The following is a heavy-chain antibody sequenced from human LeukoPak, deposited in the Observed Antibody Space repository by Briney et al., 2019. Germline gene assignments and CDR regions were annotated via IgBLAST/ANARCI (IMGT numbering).Heavy chain of an antibody. CDR3: ARGDFIGYYYDSSGYLDY. CDR1: GGSISSGGYY. D-gene: IGHD3-22*01. CDR2: IYYSGST. J-gene: IGHJ4*02. V-gene: IGHV4-31*03. Sequence: PSQTLSLTCTVSGGSISSGGYYWSWIRQHPGQGLEWIGYIYYSGSTYYNPSLKSRVTISVDTSKNQFSLKLSSVTAADTAVYYCARGDFIGYYYDSSGYLDYWGQGTLVTVSS.